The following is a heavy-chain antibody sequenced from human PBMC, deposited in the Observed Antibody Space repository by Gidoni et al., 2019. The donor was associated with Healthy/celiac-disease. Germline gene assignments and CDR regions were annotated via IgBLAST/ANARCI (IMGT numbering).Heavy chain of an antibody. CDR3: ARRVLRFLEWSDDAFDI. CDR2: IYYSGST. D-gene: IGHD3-3*01. CDR1: GGSISRYY. Sequence: QVQLQESGPGLVKPSETLSLTCTVSGGSISRYYWSWIRQPPGKGLEWFGYIYYSGSTNYNPSLKSRVTISVDTSKNQFSLKLSSVTAADTAVYYCARRVLRFLEWSDDAFDIWGQGTMVTVSS. V-gene: IGHV4-59*08. J-gene: IGHJ3*02.